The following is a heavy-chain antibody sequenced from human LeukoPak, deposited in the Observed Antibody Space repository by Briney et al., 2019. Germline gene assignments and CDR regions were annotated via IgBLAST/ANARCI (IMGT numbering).Heavy chain of an antibody. Sequence: GGSLRLSCAASGFTFSSYAMHWVRQAPGKGLEWVAVISYDGSNKYYADSVKGRFTISRDNSKNTLYLQMNSLRAEDTAVYYCAKDSAGGIVATYFDYWGQGTLVTVSS. CDR2: ISYDGSNK. CDR1: GFTFSSYA. D-gene: IGHD5-12*01. J-gene: IGHJ4*02. V-gene: IGHV3-30-3*01. CDR3: AKDSAGGIVATYFDY.